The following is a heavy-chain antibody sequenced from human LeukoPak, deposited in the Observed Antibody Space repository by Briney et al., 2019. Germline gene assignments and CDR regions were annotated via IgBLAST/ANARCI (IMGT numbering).Heavy chain of an antibody. CDR2: ITATSLHI. V-gene: IGHV3-21*01. D-gene: IGHD2-15*01. J-gene: IGHJ3*02. CDR3: ARVHCSGRGCFQRYDGFHI. Sequence: PGGSLRLSCAASGVTFSGYSMNWVRQAPGKGLEWVSAITATSLHIYYADSVKGRFTISRDNAKNSLYLQMNSLRVEDTALYYCARVHCSGRGCFQRYDGFHIWGQGTVVTVSS. CDR1: GVTFSGYS.